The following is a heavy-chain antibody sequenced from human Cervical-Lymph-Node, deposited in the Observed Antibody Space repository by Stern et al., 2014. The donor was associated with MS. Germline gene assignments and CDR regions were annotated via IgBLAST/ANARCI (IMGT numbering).Heavy chain of an antibody. Sequence: QVQLGQSGAEVKKPGSSVKVSCKASGGTFSNYGISWVRQAPGPGLVWMGGIIPIFGTANYAQKCQGRVTITADESTSTAYMELSSLRSEDTAVYYCAREFNYDTSGYYFYYWGQGTLVTVSS. D-gene: IGHD3-22*01. CDR2: IIPIFGTA. CDR1: GGTFSNYG. CDR3: AREFNYDTSGYYFYY. J-gene: IGHJ4*02. V-gene: IGHV1-69*01.